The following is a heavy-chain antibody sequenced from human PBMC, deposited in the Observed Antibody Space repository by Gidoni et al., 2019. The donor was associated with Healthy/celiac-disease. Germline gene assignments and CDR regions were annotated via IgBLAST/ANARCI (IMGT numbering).Heavy chain of an antibody. CDR2: INPSGGST. CDR1: GYTFTSYY. D-gene: IGHD3-9*01. V-gene: IGHV1-46*03. J-gene: IGHJ4*02. CDR3: ARDEGYDILTGPHA. Sequence: QVQPVQSGAAEKKPGASVKGSCKAPGYTFTSYYMHWVRQAPGQGLEWRGVINPSGGSTSYAQKFQGRVTMTRNTSTSTVYMELSSLRSEDTAVYYCARDEGYDILTGPHAWGQGTLVTVSS.